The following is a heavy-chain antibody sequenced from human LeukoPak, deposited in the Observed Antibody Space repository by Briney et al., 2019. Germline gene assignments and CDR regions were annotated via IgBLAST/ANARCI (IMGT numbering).Heavy chain of an antibody. CDR1: GGSISSYY. CDR3: ARASSGSYYNVDY. CDR2: IYYSGST. J-gene: IGHJ4*02. V-gene: IGHV4-59*01. Sequence: PSETLSLTCTVSGGSISSYYWSWIRQPPGKGLEWIGYIYYSGSTNYNPFLKSRVTISVDTSKNQFSLKLSSVTAADTAVYYCARASSGSYYNVDYWGQGTLVTVSS. D-gene: IGHD3-10*01.